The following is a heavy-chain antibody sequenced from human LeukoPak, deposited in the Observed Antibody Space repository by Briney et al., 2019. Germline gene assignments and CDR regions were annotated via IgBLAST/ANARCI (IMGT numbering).Heavy chain of an antibody. CDR1: GYTFTSYG. Sequence: ASVKVSCKASGYTFTSYGISWVRQAPGQGLEWMGWISGYNGNTNYAQKLQGRVTMTTDTSTSTAYMELRSLRSDDTAVYYCARDRCSGGSCYSTLDYWGQGTLVTVSS. D-gene: IGHD2-15*01. CDR3: ARDRCSGGSCYSTLDY. CDR2: ISGYNGNT. V-gene: IGHV1-18*01. J-gene: IGHJ4*02.